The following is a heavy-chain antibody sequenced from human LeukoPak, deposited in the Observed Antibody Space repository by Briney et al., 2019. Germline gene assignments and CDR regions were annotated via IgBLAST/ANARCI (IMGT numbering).Heavy chain of an antibody. CDR1: GYIFTDYY. CDR2: INPNSGDT. Sequence: ASVKVSCKASGYIFTDYYMHWVRQAPGQGPEWLGWINPNSGDTNYAQKFQGRVTMTRDTSITTVYMELRSLRSDDTAVYYCASPAGSNYDVLTGPGYCDYWGQGTLVTVSS. J-gene: IGHJ4*02. V-gene: IGHV1-2*02. D-gene: IGHD3-9*01. CDR3: ASPAGSNYDVLTGPGYCDY.